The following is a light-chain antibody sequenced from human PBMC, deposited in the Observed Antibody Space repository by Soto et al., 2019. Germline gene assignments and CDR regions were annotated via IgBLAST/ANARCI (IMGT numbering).Light chain of an antibody. V-gene: IGLV1-51*01. J-gene: IGLJ1*01. CDR1: NGNIGANS. CDR2: DSD. Sequence: QSVLRQPPAVSAAPGQKVTISYSGGNGNIGANSISWDQHLPGTAPKRLIYDSDRRPSGIPARFSCSKSGTSATLGITGLQTADEADYYCGAWENCMTVYVFGSGTTVTVL. CDR3: GAWENCMTVYV.